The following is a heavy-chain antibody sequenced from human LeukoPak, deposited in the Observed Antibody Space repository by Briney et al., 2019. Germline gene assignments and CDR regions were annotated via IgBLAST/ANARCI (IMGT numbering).Heavy chain of an antibody. J-gene: IGHJ4*02. Sequence: PGGSLRLSCAASGFTVSSNYMSWVRQAPGKGLEWVSVIYSGGSTYYADSVKGRFTISRDNSKNTLYLQMNSLRAEDTAVYYCARGYGPYYGPMDYWGQGTLVTVSS. D-gene: IGHD3-16*01. V-gene: IGHV3-53*01. CDR2: IYSGGST. CDR3: ARGYGPYYGPMDY. CDR1: GFTVSSNY.